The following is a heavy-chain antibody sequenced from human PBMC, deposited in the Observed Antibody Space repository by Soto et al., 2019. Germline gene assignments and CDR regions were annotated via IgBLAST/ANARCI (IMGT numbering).Heavy chain of an antibody. D-gene: IGHD6-13*01. V-gene: IGHV4-34*01. CDR2: INHSGST. CDR1: GGSFSGYY. Sequence: PSETLSLTCAVYGGSFSGYYWSWIRHPPVKGLEWIGEINHSGSTNYNPSLKSRVTISVDTSKNQFSLKLSSVTAADTAVYYCARVQAAAGRRGYYYGMDVWGQGTTMTVYS. CDR3: ARVQAAAGRRGYYYGMDV. J-gene: IGHJ6*02.